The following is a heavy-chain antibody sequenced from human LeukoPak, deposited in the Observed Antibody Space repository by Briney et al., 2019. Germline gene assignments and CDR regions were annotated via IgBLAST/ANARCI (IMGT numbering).Heavy chain of an antibody. J-gene: IGHJ4*02. CDR2: INPNSGGT. D-gene: IGHD6-19*01. CDR3: ARGPIAVAGHDYFDY. V-gene: IGHV1-2*02. Sequence: ASVKVSCKASGYTFTGYYTHWVRQAPGQGLEWMGWINPNSGGTNYAQKFQGRVTMTRDTSISTAYMELSRLRSDDTAVYYCARGPIAVAGHDYFDYWGQGTLVTVSS. CDR1: GYTFTGYY.